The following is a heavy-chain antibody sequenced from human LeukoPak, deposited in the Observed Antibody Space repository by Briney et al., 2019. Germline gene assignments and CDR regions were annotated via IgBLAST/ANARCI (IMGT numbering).Heavy chain of an antibody. CDR1: GFTVSSNY. V-gene: IGHV3-53*01. J-gene: IGHJ4*02. D-gene: IGHD6-25*01. Sequence: GGSLRLSCAASGFTVSSNYMNWVRQAPGKGLEWVSVIYRDGSIYYAESVKGRFIISRDISRNTLYLQMNTLRAEDTAVYYCARESSGYYFDYWGQGTLVTVSS. CDR2: IYRDGSI. CDR3: ARESSGYYFDY.